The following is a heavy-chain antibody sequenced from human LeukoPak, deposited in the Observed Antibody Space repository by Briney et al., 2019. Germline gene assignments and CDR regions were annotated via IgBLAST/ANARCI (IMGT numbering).Heavy chain of an antibody. V-gene: IGHV3-23*01. J-gene: IGHJ4*02. Sequence: GGSLRLSCAASGFTFSSYAMRWVRQAPGKGLEWVSSISGSGGDTYYADSVKGRFTSSRDNSKNTLYLQMNGLRAEDTAVYYCADSNYWYPNDYWGQGTLVTVSA. CDR2: ISGSGGDT. CDR3: ADSNYWYPNDY. CDR1: GFTFSSYA. D-gene: IGHD4-11*01.